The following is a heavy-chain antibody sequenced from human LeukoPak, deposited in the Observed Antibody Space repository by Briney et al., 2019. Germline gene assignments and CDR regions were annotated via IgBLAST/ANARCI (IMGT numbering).Heavy chain of an antibody. CDR2: INPNSGGT. V-gene: IGHV1-2*02. J-gene: IGHJ5*02. Sequence: ASVKVSCKASGYTFTDYYMHWVRQSPGQGLEWRGWINPNSGGTSYAQKFQGRVTMTRDTSISTAYMELSSLRSDDTAVYFCARVGTSWYMEYWFDPWGQGTLVTVSS. D-gene: IGHD6-13*01. CDR1: GYTFTDYY. CDR3: ARVGTSWYMEYWFDP.